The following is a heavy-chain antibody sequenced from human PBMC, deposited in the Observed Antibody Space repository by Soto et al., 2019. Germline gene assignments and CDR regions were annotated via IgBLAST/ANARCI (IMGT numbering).Heavy chain of an antibody. J-gene: IGHJ3*02. V-gene: IGHV1-69*04. CDR1: GGTFSSYT. D-gene: IGHD2-21*02. CDR2: IIPILGIA. Sequence: SVKVSCKASGGTFSSYTISWVRQAPGQGLEWMGRIIPILGIANYAQKFQGRVTITADKSTSTAYMELSSLRSEDTAVYYCAIEPIVVVPAIGAFDIWGQGTMVTVSS. CDR3: AIEPIVVVPAIGAFDI.